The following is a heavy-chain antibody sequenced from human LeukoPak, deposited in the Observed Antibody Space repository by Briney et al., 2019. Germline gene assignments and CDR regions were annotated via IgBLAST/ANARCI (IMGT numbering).Heavy chain of an antibody. CDR2: ISSSSSYI. CDR3: ARAAIVVVPAAILPEGY. CDR1: GFTFSSYS. J-gene: IGHJ4*02. V-gene: IGHV3-21*01. Sequence: GGSLRLSCAASGFTFSSYSMNWVRQAPGKGLEWVPSISSSSSYIYYADSVKGRFTISRDNAKNSLYLQMNSLRAEDTAVYYCARAAIVVVPAAILPEGYWGQGTLVTVSS. D-gene: IGHD2-2*01.